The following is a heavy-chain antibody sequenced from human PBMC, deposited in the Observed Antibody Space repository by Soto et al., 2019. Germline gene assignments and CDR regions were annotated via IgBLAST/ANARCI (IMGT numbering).Heavy chain of an antibody. D-gene: IGHD3-16*02. J-gene: IGHJ5*02. CDR2: INAGNGNT. Sequence: QVQLVQSGAEAKKPGASVKVSCKASGYTFSNYAMNWVRQAPGQRLEWMGWINAGNGNTKYSQKFQGRVTITRDTSASTAYMALSSLRSEDTAVYSCARVFPLWFDPWGQGTLVTVSS. CDR1: GYTFSNYA. V-gene: IGHV1-3*01. CDR3: ARVFPLWFDP.